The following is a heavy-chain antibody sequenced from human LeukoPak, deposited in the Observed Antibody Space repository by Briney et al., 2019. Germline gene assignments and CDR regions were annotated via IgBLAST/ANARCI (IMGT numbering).Heavy chain of an antibody. V-gene: IGHV1-8*01. CDR1: GYTFTSYD. CDR2: MNPNSGNT. J-gene: IGHJ3*02. CDR3: ARVPKQLDRTGYALEI. Sequence: ASVKVSCKASGYTFTSYDINWVRQATGQGLEWMGWMNPNSGNTGYAQKFQGRVTMTRDTSISTAYMELSSLRSEDTAVYYCARVPKQLDRTGYALEIGAQDTIVTV. D-gene: IGHD6-6*01.